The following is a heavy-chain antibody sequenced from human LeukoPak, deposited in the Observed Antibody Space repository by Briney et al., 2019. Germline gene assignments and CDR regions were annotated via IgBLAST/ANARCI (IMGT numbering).Heavy chain of an antibody. J-gene: IGHJ6*03. D-gene: IGHD6-19*01. CDR1: GGSISSGSYY. V-gene: IGHV4-61*02. Sequence: SETLSLTCTVSGGSISSGSYYWSWIRQPAGKGLEWIGRIYTSGSTNYNPSLKSRVTISVDTSKNQFSLKLSSVTAPDTAVYYCARDSPRDSSGWYPPYYYYYYMDVWGKGTTVTVSS. CDR2: IYTSGST. CDR3: ARDSPRDSSGWYPPYYYYYYMDV.